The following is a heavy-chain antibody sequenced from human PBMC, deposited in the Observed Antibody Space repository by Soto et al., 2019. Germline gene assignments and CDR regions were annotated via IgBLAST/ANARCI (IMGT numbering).Heavy chain of an antibody. CDR3: ANPHGSGSALDI. Sequence: GGSLRLSCAASGFTFSSYGMHWVRQAPGKGLEWVAVISYDGSNKYYADSVKGRFTISRDNSKNTLYLQMNSLRAEDTAVYYCANPHGSGSALDIWGQGTMVTVSS. V-gene: IGHV3-30*18. J-gene: IGHJ3*02. CDR1: GFTFSSYG. CDR2: ISYDGSNK. D-gene: IGHD3-10*01.